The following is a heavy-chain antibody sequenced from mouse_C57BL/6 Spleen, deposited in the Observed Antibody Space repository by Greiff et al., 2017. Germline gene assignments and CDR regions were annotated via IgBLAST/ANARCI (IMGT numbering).Heavy chain of an antibody. CDR1: GFTFSDYG. CDR3: AETAQATAMDY. V-gene: IGHV5-17*01. CDR2: ISSGSSTM. J-gene: IGHJ4*01. Sequence: EVHLVESGGGLVKPGGSLKLSCAASGFTFSDYGMHWVRQAPEKGLEWVAYISSGSSTMYYAVTVKGRVTLSRGNAKNTLFLQMTSLRSEDTAMYYYAETAQATAMDYWGQGTSVTVSS. D-gene: IGHD3-2*02.